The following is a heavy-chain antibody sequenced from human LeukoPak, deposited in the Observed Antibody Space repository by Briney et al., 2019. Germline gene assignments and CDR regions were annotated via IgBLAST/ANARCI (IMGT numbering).Heavy chain of an antibody. J-gene: IGHJ4*02. CDR2: ISSSSSTI. CDR1: GFTFSSYS. Sequence: GGSLRLSCAASGFTFSSYSMNWVRQAPGKGLEWVSYISSSSSTIYYADSVKGRFTISRDNAKNSLYLQMNSLRAEDTAVYYCAKDLPSESLYLGFDYWGQGTLVTVSS. D-gene: IGHD3-16*02. CDR3: AKDLPSESLYLGFDY. V-gene: IGHV3-48*01.